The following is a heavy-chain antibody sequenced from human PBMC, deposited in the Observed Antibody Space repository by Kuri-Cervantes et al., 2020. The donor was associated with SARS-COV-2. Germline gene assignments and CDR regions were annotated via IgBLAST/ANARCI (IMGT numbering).Heavy chain of an antibody. Sequence: ASVKVSCKASGYTFTGYYMHWVRQAPGQGLEWMGWINPNSGGTNYAQKFQGWVTMTRDTSISTAYTELSRLRSDDTAVYYCARANYGSENYGMDVWGQGTTVTVSS. D-gene: IGHD3-10*01. CDR1: GYTFTGYY. CDR2: INPNSGGT. J-gene: IGHJ6*02. CDR3: ARANYGSENYGMDV. V-gene: IGHV1-2*04.